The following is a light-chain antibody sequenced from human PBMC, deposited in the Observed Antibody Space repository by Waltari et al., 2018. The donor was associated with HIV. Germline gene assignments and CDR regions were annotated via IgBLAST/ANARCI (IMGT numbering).Light chain of an antibody. J-gene: IGKJ1*01. CDR2: AAS. CDR3: QRTYNTPWT. V-gene: IGKV1-39*01. CDR1: QNIRKF. Sequence: DVQMTQSPSSLFASVGARVTITCRASQNIRKFLNWYQQKPGKAPQLLIYAASSLQTGVPSRFSGSGSGTDCTLTISTLQPEDFATYYCQRTYNTPWTFGQGTKVEIK.